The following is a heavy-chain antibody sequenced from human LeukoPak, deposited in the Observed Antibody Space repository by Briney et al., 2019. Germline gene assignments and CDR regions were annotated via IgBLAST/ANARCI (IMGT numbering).Heavy chain of an antibody. J-gene: IGHJ5*02. CDR2: LNGDGSST. D-gene: IGHD5-12*01. CDR1: GFTFSSYW. Sequence: GGSLRLSCAASGFTFSSYWMHWGRQAPGKGLVWVSRLNGDGSSTNYADSVKGRFTISRDNAKNTLFLQMNSLRAEDTAVYYCARDISSGGLYNWFDPWGQGTLVTVSS. V-gene: IGHV3-74*01. CDR3: ARDISSGGLYNWFDP.